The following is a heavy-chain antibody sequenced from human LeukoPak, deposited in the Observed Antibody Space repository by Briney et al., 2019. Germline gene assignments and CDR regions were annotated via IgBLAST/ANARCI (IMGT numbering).Heavy chain of an antibody. D-gene: IGHD6-19*01. CDR2: TYYRSKWYN. CDR3: AREAIAVAGTVLN. Sequence: SQTLSLTCAISGDSVSSNSAARNWIRQSPSRGLEWLGRTYYRSKWYNDYAVSVKSRITINPDTSKNQFSLQLNSVTPEDTAVYYCAREAIAVAGTVLNWGQGTLVTVSS. V-gene: IGHV6-1*01. J-gene: IGHJ4*02. CDR1: GDSVSSNSAA.